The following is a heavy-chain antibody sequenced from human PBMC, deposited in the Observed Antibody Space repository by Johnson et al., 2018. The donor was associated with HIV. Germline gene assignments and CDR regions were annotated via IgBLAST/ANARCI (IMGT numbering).Heavy chain of an antibody. J-gene: IGHJ3*02. V-gene: IGHV3-7*01. D-gene: IGHD1-26*01. CDR1: GFTVSSNY. CDR3: TRGPLTVGATIDALDI. CDR2: IKQDGSEK. Sequence: VQLVESGGAFVQPGGSLRLSCAASGFTVSSNYMSWVRQAPGKGLEWVANIKQDGSEKYYVDSVKGRFTISRDNAKNSLYLQMNSLRAEDTAVYFCTRGPLTVGATIDALDIWGHGTMVTVSS.